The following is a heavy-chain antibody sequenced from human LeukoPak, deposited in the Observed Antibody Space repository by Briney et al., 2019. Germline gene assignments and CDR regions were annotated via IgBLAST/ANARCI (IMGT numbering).Heavy chain of an antibody. CDR2: ISAYNGNT. CDR3: AGVEGYSYGPDYGMDV. D-gene: IGHD5-18*01. CDR1: GYTFTSYL. V-gene: IGHV1-18*01. J-gene: IGHJ6*01. Sequence: GASVKVSCKASGYTFTSYLISGVRQPPGQGREWMGWISAYNGNTNYAQKLQGRVTMTTDTSTSTAYIELRSLRSDDTAVYYCAGVEGYSYGPDYGMDVWAQGTTVTVSS.